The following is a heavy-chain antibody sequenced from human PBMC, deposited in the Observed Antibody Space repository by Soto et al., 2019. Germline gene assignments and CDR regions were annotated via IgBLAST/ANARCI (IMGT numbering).Heavy chain of an antibody. V-gene: IGHV4-31*03. CDR3: ARSPGYCTNGVCSNWFDP. CDR2: IYYSGST. CDR1: GGSISSGGYY. Sequence: QVQLQESGPGLVKPSQTLSLTCTVSGGSISSGGYYWSWIRQHPGKGLEWVGYIYYSGSTYYNPSLKRRVTITVDTSKNQFSLKLSSVTAADTAVYYCARSPGYCTNGVCSNWFDPWGQGTLVTVSS. J-gene: IGHJ5*02. D-gene: IGHD2-8*01.